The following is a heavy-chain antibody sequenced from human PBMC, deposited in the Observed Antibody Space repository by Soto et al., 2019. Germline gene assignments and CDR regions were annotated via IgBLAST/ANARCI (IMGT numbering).Heavy chain of an antibody. CDR3: ARATGHAIYYYYGMDV. J-gene: IGHJ6*02. V-gene: IGHV4-34*01. Sequence: SETLSLTCAVYGGSFSGYYWSWIRQPPGKGLEWIGEINHSGSTNYDPSLKSRVTISVDTSKNQFSLKLSSVTAADTAVYYCARATGHAIYYYYGMDVWGQGTTVTVSS. CDR2: INHSGST. CDR1: GGSFSGYY. D-gene: IGHD1-1*01.